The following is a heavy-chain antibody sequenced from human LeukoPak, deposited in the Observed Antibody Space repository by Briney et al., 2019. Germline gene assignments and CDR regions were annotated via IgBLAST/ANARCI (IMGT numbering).Heavy chain of an antibody. CDR2: INHSGST. V-gene: IGHV4-34*01. J-gene: IGHJ6*03. D-gene: IGHD3-3*01. CDR1: GGSFSGYY. CDR3: ARGYDFWSGSFYYYYYMDV. Sequence: PSETRSLTCAVYGGSFSGYYWSWIRQPPGKGLEWIGEINHSGSTNYNPSLKSRVTISVDTSKNQFSLKLSSVTAADTAVYYCARGYDFWSGSFYYYYYMDVWGKGTTVTVSS.